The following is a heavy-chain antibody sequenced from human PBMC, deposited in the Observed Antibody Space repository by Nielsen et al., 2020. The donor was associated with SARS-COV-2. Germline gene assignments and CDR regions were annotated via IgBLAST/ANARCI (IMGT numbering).Heavy chain of an antibody. CDR2: ISSDGSNE. D-gene: IGHD6-6*01. CDR3: ARETIDLSSSFVDN. Sequence: GESLKISCAASGFPFTSHAMHWVRRAPGKGLEWLTIISSDGSNELYADSVKGRFTISRDNSKNTLYLHLNSLRPEDTAIYYCARETIDLSSSFVDNWGQGTLVTVSP. V-gene: IGHV3-30*04. CDR1: GFPFTSHA. J-gene: IGHJ4*02.